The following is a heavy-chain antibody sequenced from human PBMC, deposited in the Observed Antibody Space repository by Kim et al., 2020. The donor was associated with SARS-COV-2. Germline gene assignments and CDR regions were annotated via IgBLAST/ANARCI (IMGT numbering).Heavy chain of an antibody. CDR2: INPSGGST. V-gene: IGHV1-46*01. D-gene: IGHD4-17*01. Sequence: ASVKVSCKASGYTFTSYYMHWVRQAPGQGLEWMGIINPSGGSTSYAQKFQGRVTMTRDTSTSTVYMELSSLRSEDTAVYYCARWGAGWDYDRYYGMDVWGQGTTVTVSS. CDR1: GYTFTSYY. J-gene: IGHJ6*02. CDR3: ARWGAGWDYDRYYGMDV.